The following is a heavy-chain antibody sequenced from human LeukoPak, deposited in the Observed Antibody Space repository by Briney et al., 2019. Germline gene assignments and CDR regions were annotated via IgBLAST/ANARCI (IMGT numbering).Heavy chain of an antibody. CDR1: GYTFTSYG. CDR2: ISAYNGNT. J-gene: IGHJ6*03. CDR3: ARDKGSTVTTTDYYYYMDV. D-gene: IGHD4-17*01. Sequence: VASVKVSCKASGYTFTSYGISWVRQAPGQGLEWMGWISAYNGNTNYAQKLQGRVTMTTDTSTSTAYMELRSLRSEDTAVYYCARDKGSTVTTTDYYYYMDVWGKGTTVTVSS. V-gene: IGHV1-18*01.